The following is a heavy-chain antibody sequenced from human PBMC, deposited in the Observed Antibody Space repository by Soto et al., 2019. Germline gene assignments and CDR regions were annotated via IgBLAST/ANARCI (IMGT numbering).Heavy chain of an antibody. CDR2: INPNSGGT. Sequence: VQLVQSGAEVKKPGASVQVSCKASGYTFTGYYMHWVRQAPGPGLEWMGWINPNSGGTNYAQKFQGWVTMTRDTSISTAYMELSMMRSDDTAVYYCARDPNAYSRRGFDHWGQGTLVTVS. CDR3: ARDPNAYSRRGFDH. D-gene: IGHD6-13*01. J-gene: IGHJ5*02. CDR1: GYTFTGYY. V-gene: IGHV1-2*04.